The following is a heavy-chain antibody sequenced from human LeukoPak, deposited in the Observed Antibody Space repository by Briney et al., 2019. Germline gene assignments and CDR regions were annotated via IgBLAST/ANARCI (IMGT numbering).Heavy chain of an antibody. CDR3: VSRNYGSSPFDY. Sequence: GGSLRLSCAASGFTFNRYWMHWVRQAPGKGLVWVSRISSDGSNTNYADSVRGRFTISRDNAENTLYLQMDSLTAEDTAVYYCVSRNYGSSPFDYWGQGTLVTVSS. J-gene: IGHJ4*02. CDR2: ISSDGSNT. D-gene: IGHD4-17*01. V-gene: IGHV3-74*01. CDR1: GFTFNRYW.